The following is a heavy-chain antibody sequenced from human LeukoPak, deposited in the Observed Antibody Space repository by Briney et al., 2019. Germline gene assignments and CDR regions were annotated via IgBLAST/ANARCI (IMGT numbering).Heavy chain of an antibody. J-gene: IGHJ4*02. V-gene: IGHV3-23*01. CDR3: AKGGFGRPFDY. Sequence: GGSLRLSCAASGFTFSNYAMSWVRQTPGKGLEWVSVISGSGGGTYYVDSVQGRFTISRDNSKNTLFLQMDSLRAEDTAVYYCAKGGFGRPFDYWGQGTLVTVSS. CDR2: ISGSGGGT. D-gene: IGHD3-10*01. CDR1: GFTFSNYA.